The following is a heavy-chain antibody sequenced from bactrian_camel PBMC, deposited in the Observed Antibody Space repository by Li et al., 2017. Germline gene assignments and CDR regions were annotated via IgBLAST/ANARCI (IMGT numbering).Heavy chain of an antibody. CDR3: AAPALQTQLWRPLHPADYSY. Sequence: VQLVESGGGLVQPGGTLRLSCAASGFTFGNYAMAWVRQAPGRGLEWISVIDSSAWSTYYSDTVKGRFTISRDNAKNMVYLQMNSLKTEDTAMYYCAAPALQTQLWRPLHPADYSYWGHGTQVTVS. D-gene: IGHD2*01. CDR1: GFTFGNYA. V-gene: IGHV3S40*01. J-gene: IGHJ6*01. CDR2: IDSSAWST.